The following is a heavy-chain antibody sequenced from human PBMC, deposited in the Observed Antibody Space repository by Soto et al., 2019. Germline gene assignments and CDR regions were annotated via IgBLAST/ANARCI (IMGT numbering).Heavy chain of an antibody. CDR3: HSFSGGSNNYYYYYMDV. V-gene: IGHV4-31*03. D-gene: IGHD2-15*01. CDR1: GGSISSGGYY. CDR2: IYYSGST. J-gene: IGHJ6*03. Sequence: QVQLQESGPGLVKPSQTLSLTCTVSGGSISSGGYYWSWIRQHPGKGLEWIGYIYYSGSTYYNPSLKSRVTISVDTSKNQFSLELSSVTAADTAVYYCHSFSGGSNNYYYYYMDVWGKGTTVTVSS.